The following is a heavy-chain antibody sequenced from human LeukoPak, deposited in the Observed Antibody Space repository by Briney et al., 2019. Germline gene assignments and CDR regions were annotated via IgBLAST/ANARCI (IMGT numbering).Heavy chain of an antibody. CDR1: GYTFTSFG. CDR2: SSGYNGNT. CDR3: ARLGVDCSDGRCY. V-gene: IGHV1-18*01. Sequence: PSVKVSRKASGYTFTSFGISWVRQAPGQGLVWMGWSSGYNGNTNYAQKFQGRVTMTTDTSTSTAFVELRSLRSDDTAVYYCARLGVDCSDGRCYWGQGTLVTVSS. D-gene: IGHD2-15*01. J-gene: IGHJ4*02.